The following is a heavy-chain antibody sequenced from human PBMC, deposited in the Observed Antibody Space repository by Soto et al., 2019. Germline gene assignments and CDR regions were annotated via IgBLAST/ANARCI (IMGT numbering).Heavy chain of an antibody. Sequence: QGQLVESGGGVVQPGKSLRVSCAASGFNFSDYGMHWVRQAPGKGLEWVAVISYDGSSKYYGDSVKGRLTISRDNSRNTLYLDMNSLRVEDTAVYHCAKEGWTGIHGFDIWGPGTGVTVSS. J-gene: IGHJ3*02. V-gene: IGHV3-30*18. CDR2: ISYDGSSK. CDR3: AKEGWTGIHGFDI. D-gene: IGHD2-15*01. CDR1: GFNFSDYG.